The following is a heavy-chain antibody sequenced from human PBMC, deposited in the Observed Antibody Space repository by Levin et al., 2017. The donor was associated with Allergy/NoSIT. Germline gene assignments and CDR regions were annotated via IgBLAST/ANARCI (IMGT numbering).Heavy chain of an antibody. Sequence: PGGSLRLSCAASGFTFSSYSMNWVRQAPGKGLEWVSSISSSSSYIYYADSGKGRFTISRDNAKNSLYLQMNSLRAEDTAVYYCARFCHSSGCHGAYHDYWGQGTLVTVSS. CDR2: ISSSSSYI. CDR3: ARFCHSSGCHGAYHDY. D-gene: IGHD6-19*01. V-gene: IGHV3-21*01. CDR1: GFTFSSYS. J-gene: IGHJ4*02.